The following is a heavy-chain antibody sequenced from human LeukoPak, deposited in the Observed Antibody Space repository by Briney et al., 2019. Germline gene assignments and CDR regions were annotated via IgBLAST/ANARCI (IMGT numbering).Heavy chain of an antibody. Sequence: GGSLRLSCGASGFTFSSYVMHWVRQATGRGVEWVSAIVTAGDTYYPGSVQGRFTISRENAKTYLYLKMNSLRDGDTAVYYRARGGTMDGSSGYYSNYGLDIWGKGTTVTVSS. D-gene: IGHD3-22*01. CDR3: ARGGTMDGSSGYYSNYGLDI. CDR1: GFTFSSYV. V-gene: IGHV3-13*01. J-gene: IGHJ3*02. CDR2: IVTAGDT.